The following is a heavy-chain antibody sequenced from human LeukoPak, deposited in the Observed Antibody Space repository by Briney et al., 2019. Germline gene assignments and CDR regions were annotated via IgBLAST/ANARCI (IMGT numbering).Heavy chain of an antibody. CDR2: INPNSGGT. D-gene: IGHD3-10*01. V-gene: IGHV1-2*02. Sequence: ASVKVSCKASGYTFTGYYMHWLRQAPGQGLEWMGWINPNSGGTNYAQKFQGRVTMTRDTSISTAYMELSRLRSDDTAVYYCARSSLITMVRGVIITTYNWFDPWGQGTLVTVSS. CDR1: GYTFTGYY. J-gene: IGHJ5*02. CDR3: ARSSLITMVRGVIITTYNWFDP.